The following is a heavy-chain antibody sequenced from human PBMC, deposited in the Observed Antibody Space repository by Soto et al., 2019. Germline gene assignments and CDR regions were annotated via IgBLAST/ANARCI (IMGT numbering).Heavy chain of an antibody. CDR3: ARGKYDDILTGYSPNPHFDY. CDR1: GGTFSSYT. Sequence: GASVKVSCKASGGTFSSYTISWVRQAPGQGLEWMGRIIPILGIANYAQKFQGRVTITADKSTSTAYMELSSLRSEDTAVYYCARGKYDDILTGYSPNPHFDYWGQGTLVTVSS. CDR2: IIPILGIA. V-gene: IGHV1-69*02. D-gene: IGHD3-9*01. J-gene: IGHJ4*02.